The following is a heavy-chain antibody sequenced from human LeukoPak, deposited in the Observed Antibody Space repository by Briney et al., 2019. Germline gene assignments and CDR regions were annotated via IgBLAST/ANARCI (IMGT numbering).Heavy chain of an antibody. CDR1: GASISGPTSY. Sequence: SETLSLTCTVSGASISGPTSYWGWIRQPPGKGLEWIASVYSGGSAYYNPSLKSRVIISVDTSNNKFSLRLTSVTAADTAMYYCARHESGTGFDPWGQGTLVTVSS. J-gene: IGHJ5*02. V-gene: IGHV4-39*01. CDR2: VYSGGSA. CDR3: ARHESGTGFDP. D-gene: IGHD5-12*01.